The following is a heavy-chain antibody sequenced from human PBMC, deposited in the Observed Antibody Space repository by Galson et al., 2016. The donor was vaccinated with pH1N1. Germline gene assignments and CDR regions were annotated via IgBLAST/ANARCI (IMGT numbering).Heavy chain of an antibody. V-gene: IGHV1-8*02. D-gene: IGHD4-23*01. CDR3: ARAATVVGDWYFDL. CDR1: GYTFTSYD. Sequence: SVKVSCKASGYTFTSYDINWVRQATGQGLEWMGWMNPNSGNTGYAQSFQGRVTITRDTSISTASMELSMLRSDDTATYYCARAATVVGDWYFDLWGRGTLVPVSS. J-gene: IGHJ2*01. CDR2: MNPNSGNT.